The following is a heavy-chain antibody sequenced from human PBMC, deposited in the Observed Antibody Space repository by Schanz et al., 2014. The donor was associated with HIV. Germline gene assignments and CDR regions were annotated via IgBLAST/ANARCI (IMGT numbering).Heavy chain of an antibody. CDR3: AKDSGSGVMFNFDY. D-gene: IGHD3-10*01. Sequence: EVQLVESGGGLVKPGGSLRLSCAASGFSLSGYGMNWVRQAPGKGLEWVSSISSASTFLHYSDSVKGRFTISRDNSKNTLYLQMNSLRAEDTAVYYCAKDSGSGVMFNFDYWGQGTLVTVSS. CDR2: ISSASTFL. CDR1: GFSLSGYG. V-gene: IGHV3-21*02. J-gene: IGHJ4*02.